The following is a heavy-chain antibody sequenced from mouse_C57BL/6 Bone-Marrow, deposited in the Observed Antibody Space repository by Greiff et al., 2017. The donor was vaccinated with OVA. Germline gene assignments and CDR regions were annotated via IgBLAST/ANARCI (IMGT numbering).Heavy chain of an antibody. CDR1: GYTFTSYG. CDR2: IYPRSGNT. D-gene: IGHD1-1*01. CDR3: ARDYYGSSHQAWFAY. J-gene: IGHJ3*01. Sequence: VKLQESGAELARPGASVKLSCKASGYTFTSYGISWVKQRTGQGLEWIGEIYPRSGNTYYNEKFKGKATLAADKSSSTAYMELRSLTSEDSAVYFCARDYYGSSHQAWFAYWGQGTLVTVSA. V-gene: IGHV1-81*01.